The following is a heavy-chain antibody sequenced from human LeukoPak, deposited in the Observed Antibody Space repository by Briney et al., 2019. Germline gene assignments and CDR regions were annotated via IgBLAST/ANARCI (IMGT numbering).Heavy chain of an antibody. CDR2: VFHSGNT. CDR1: GYSISSGYY. Sequence: SETLSLTCTVSGYSISSGYYWGWIRQPPGKGLEWVGSVFHSGNTYYNPSLKSRLTISADTSKNQFSLTLTSVTAADTAVYYCARDRSVGVLPAPPFDFWGQGTLVTVSS. J-gene: IGHJ4*02. D-gene: IGHD6-6*01. CDR3: ARDRSVGVLPAPPFDF. V-gene: IGHV4-38-2*02.